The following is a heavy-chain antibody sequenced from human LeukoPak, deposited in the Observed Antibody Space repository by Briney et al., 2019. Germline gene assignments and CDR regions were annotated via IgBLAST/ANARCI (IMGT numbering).Heavy chain of an antibody. D-gene: IGHD2-2*01. V-gene: IGHV4-4*07. CDR2: IYTSGST. CDR3: ARDVYCSSTSCYPDAFDI. J-gene: IGHJ3*02. CDR1: GGSISSYY. Sequence: SETLSLTCTVSGGSISSYYWSWIRQPAGKGLEWIGRIYTSGSTNYNPSLKSRVTMSVDTPKNQFSLKLSSVTAADTAVYYCARDVYCSSTSCYPDAFDIWGQGTMVTVSS.